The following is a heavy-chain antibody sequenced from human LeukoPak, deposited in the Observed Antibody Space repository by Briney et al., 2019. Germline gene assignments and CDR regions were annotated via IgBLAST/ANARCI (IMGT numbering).Heavy chain of an antibody. D-gene: IGHD5-18*01. V-gene: IGHV4-34*01. Sequence: SETLSLTCAVYGGSFSGYYWSWIRQPPGKGLEWIGEINHSGSTNYNPSLKSRVTISVDTSKNQFSLKLSSVTAADTAVYYCARGTAMVTYYYYYMDVWGKGTTVTVSS. CDR1: GGSFSGYY. CDR2: INHSGST. CDR3: ARGTAMVTYYYYYMDV. J-gene: IGHJ6*03.